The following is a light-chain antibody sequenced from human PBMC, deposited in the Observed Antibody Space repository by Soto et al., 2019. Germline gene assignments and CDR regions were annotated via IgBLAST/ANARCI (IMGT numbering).Light chain of an antibody. V-gene: IGKV1-39*01. CDR2: AAS. Sequence: DIQMTQSPSSLSAFVGDRVTLTCRASKTISMYLNWYQQKPGKAPILLISAASSLQTGVPSRFNGSGSGTDFTLTISSLQPEDCATYYCQQSYSTPPLTFGGGTKVEIK. CDR1: KTISMY. CDR3: QQSYSTPPLT. J-gene: IGKJ4*01.